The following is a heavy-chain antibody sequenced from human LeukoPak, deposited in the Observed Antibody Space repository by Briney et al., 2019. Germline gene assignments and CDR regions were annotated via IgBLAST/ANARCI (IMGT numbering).Heavy chain of an antibody. V-gene: IGHV3-30*18. D-gene: IGHD6-19*01. CDR3: AKESYSSGWWEDY. J-gene: IGHJ4*02. Sequence: PGGSLRLSCAASGFTFSSYGMHWVRHAPGKGLEWVAVISYDGSNKYYADSVKGRFTISRDNSKNPLYLQMNSLRAEDTAVYYCAKESYSSGWWEDYWGQGTLVTVSS. CDR1: GFTFSSYG. CDR2: ISYDGSNK.